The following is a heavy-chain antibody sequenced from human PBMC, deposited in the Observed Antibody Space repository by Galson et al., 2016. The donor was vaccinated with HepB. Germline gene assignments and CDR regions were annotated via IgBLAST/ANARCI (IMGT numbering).Heavy chain of an antibody. CDR1: DFSVSDND. V-gene: IGHV3-53*01. Sequence: SLRLSCAASDFSVSDNDMSWVRQAPGKGLEWVAVTYSDGRTPYAESVKGRLTLSRDNSKSTLYLQMNSLTADDTAVYYCTRGKNPKGYKSHMDVWGQGTTVIVSS. J-gene: IGHJ6*02. D-gene: IGHD5-18*01. CDR2: TYSDGRT. CDR3: TRGKNPKGYKSHMDV.